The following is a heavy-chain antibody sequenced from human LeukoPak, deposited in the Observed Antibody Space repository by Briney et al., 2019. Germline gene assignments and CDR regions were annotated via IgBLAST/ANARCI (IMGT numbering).Heavy chain of an antibody. D-gene: IGHD5-18*01. CDR3: ARVSRASLWLPLDS. Sequence: SETLSLTCIVSGDSISSSYWSWIRQPPGKGLEWIGYIHYTGSTNYNPSLRSRVTISIETSKNQFSLKLSSVTAADTAVYYCARVSRASLWLPLDSWGQGTLVTVSS. V-gene: IGHV4-59*08. CDR2: IHYTGST. J-gene: IGHJ4*02. CDR1: GDSISSSY.